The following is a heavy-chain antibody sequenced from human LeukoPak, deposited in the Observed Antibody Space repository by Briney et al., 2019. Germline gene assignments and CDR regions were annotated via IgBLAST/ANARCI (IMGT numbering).Heavy chain of an antibody. J-gene: IGHJ5*02. CDR1: GGTFSSYA. V-gene: IGHV1-69*06. CDR2: IIPIFGTA. D-gene: IGHD2-2*01. CDR3: ARRVPATAPPAWFDP. Sequence: SVKVSCKASGGTFSSYAISWVRQAPGQGLEWMGGIIPIFGTANHAQKFQGRVTITADKSTSTAYMELSSLRSEDTAVYYCARRVPATAPPAWFDPWGQGTLVTVSS.